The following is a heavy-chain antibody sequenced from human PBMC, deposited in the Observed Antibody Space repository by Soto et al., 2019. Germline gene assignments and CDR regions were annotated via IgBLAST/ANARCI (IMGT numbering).Heavy chain of an antibody. J-gene: IGHJ4*02. CDR2: ISWNSGSI. CDR1: GFTFDDYA. D-gene: IGHD2-21*02. Sequence: EVHLVESGGGLAQPGRSLRLSCAASGFTFDDYAMHWVRQAPGKGLEWVSGISWNSGSIGYADSVKGRFTISRDNSKNTLYLQMNSLRAEDTAVYYCAIDWAYCGGDCREGGSYWGQGTLVTVSS. V-gene: IGHV3-9*01. CDR3: AIDWAYCGGDCREGGSY.